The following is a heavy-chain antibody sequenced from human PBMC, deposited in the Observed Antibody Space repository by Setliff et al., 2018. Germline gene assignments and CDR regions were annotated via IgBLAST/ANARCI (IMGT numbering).Heavy chain of an antibody. D-gene: IGHD1-26*01. J-gene: IGHJ4*02. CDR1: GYSFSNFW. V-gene: IGHV5-51*01. CDR3: AGSLVGATYSVYFDY. Sequence: GESLKISCKGSGYSFSNFWIGWVRQMPGKGLEWMGIIYPGDSHTRYSPSFQGQVTMSADKSINTAYLQWSNLKASDTAIYYCAGSLVGATYSVYFDYWGQGAQVTVPQ. CDR2: IYPGDSHT.